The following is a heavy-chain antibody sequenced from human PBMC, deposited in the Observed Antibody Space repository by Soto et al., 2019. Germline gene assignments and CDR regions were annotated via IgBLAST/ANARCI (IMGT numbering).Heavy chain of an antibody. Sequence: QVQLVESGGGVVQPGRSLSLSCAASGFTFSSYGMQWVRQAPGKGLEWVAVISYDGSNKYYADSVKGRFTISRDNSKNTLYLQMNSLRAEDTAVYYCAKGGDYYYGMDVWGQGTTVTVSS. CDR1: GFTFSSYG. J-gene: IGHJ6*02. CDR2: ISYDGSNK. D-gene: IGHD2-15*01. V-gene: IGHV3-30*18. CDR3: AKGGDYYYGMDV.